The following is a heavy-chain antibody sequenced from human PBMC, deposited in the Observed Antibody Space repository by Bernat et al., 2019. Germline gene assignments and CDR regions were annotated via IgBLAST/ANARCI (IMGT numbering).Heavy chain of an antibody. Sequence: EVQLVESGGGLVKPGGSLRLSCAASGFTFSNAWMSWVRQAPGKGLEWVGRIKSKTDGGTTDYAAPVKGRFTISRDDSKNTLYLQMNSLKTEDTAVYYCTTDPYCSGGSCYYYYGMDVWGQGTTVTVSS. V-gene: IGHV3-15*01. CDR3: TTDPYCSGGSCYYYYGMDV. J-gene: IGHJ6*02. CDR2: IKSKTDGGTT. CDR1: GFTFSNAW. D-gene: IGHD2-15*01.